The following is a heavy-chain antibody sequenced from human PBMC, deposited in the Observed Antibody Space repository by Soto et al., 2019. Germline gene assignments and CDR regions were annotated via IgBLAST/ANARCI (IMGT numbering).Heavy chain of an antibody. CDR2: IYPGDSDT. CDR1: GYSFTSYW. D-gene: IGHD3-10*01. Sequence: PGESLKISCKGSGYSFTSYWIGWVRQMPGKGLEWMGIIYPGDSDTRYSPSFQGQVTISADKSISTAYLQWSSLKASDTAMYYCARPIGFYYGSGSYHIPPPTSYGMDVWGQGTTVTVSS. J-gene: IGHJ6*02. CDR3: ARPIGFYYGSGSYHIPPPTSYGMDV. V-gene: IGHV5-51*01.